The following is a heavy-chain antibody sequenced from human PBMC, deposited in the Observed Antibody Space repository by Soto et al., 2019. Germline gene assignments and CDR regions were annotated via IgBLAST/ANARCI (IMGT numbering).Heavy chain of an antibody. J-gene: IGHJ6*02. CDR2: IYSGGST. CDR3: ARESPGLYGMDV. V-gene: IGHV3-66*01. Sequence: GGSQRLSCAASGFTVSSNYMSWVRQAPGKGLEWVSVIYSGGSTYYADSVKGRFTISRDNSKNTLYLQMNSLRAEDTAVYYCARESPGLYGMDVWGQGTTVTVSS. CDR1: GFTVSSNY.